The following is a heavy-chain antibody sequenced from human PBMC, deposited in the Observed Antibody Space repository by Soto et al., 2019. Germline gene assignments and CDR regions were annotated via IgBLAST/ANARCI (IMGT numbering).Heavy chain of an antibody. D-gene: IGHD4-17*01. Sequence: EVQLVESGGGLVKPGGSLRLSCAASGFTFSSYSMNWVRQAPGKGLEWVSSISSSSSYIYYADSVKGRFTISRDNAKNPLDLQMNSLRAEDTAVYYCAREGPDYGDYVETYYYFYYMDVWGKGTTVTVSS. CDR1: GFTFSSYS. CDR2: ISSSSSYI. J-gene: IGHJ6*03. CDR3: AREGPDYGDYVETYYYFYYMDV. V-gene: IGHV3-21*01.